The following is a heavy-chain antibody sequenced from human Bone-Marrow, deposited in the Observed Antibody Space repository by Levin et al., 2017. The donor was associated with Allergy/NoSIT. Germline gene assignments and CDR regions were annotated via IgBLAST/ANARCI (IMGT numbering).Heavy chain of an antibody. D-gene: IGHD6-19*01. J-gene: IGHJ4*02. Sequence: GSLRLSCTVSGGSISSYYWSWIRQPPGKGLEWIGYIYYSGSTNYNPSLKSRVTISVDTSKNQFSLKLSSVTAADTAVYYCAREDSSGWYVYWGQGTLVTVSS. CDR2: IYYSGST. V-gene: IGHV4-59*01. CDR1: GGSISSYY. CDR3: AREDSSGWYVY.